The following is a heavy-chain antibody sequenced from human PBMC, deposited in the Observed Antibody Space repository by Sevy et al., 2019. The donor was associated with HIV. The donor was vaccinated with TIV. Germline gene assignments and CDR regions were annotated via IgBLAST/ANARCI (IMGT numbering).Heavy chain of an antibody. CDR1: GGSISSGDYY. D-gene: IGHD1-20*01. CDR2: IYYSGST. Sequence: SETLSLTCTVSGGSISSGDYYWSWIRQPPGKGLEWLGYIYYSGSTYYNPSLKSRVTISVDTSTNQFSLKLSSVTAADTAVYYCARYRYNWNYYYYGMDVWGQGTTVTVSS. J-gene: IGHJ6*02. CDR3: ARYRYNWNYYYYGMDV. V-gene: IGHV4-30-4*01.